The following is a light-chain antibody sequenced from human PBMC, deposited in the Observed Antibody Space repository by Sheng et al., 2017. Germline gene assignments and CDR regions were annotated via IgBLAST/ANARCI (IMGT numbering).Light chain of an antibody. CDR2: AAS. V-gene: IGKV1-39*01. Sequence: DIQMTQSPSSLSASVGDRVTITCRASQSISSYLNWYQQKPGKAPKLLIYAASSLQSGVPSRFSGSGSGTDLTLTISSLQPEDFATYYCQQSYSTPFTFG. J-gene: IGKJ3*01. CDR3: QQSYSTPFT. CDR1: QSISSY.